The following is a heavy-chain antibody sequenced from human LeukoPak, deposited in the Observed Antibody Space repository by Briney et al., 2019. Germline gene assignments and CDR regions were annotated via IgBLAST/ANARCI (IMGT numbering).Heavy chain of an antibody. CDR1: GFTVRTNY. CDR3: ATRPSSYDMPYFDY. Sequence: PGGSLRLSCAASGFTVRTNYMSWVRQAPGKGLEWVSLIYVGGGTLYADPVKGRFIISRDNSKNMLYLQMNSLRGEDTAVYYCATRPSSYDMPYFDYWGQGTLVTVSS. CDR2: IYVGGGT. J-gene: IGHJ4*02. V-gene: IGHV3-66*01. D-gene: IGHD5-12*01.